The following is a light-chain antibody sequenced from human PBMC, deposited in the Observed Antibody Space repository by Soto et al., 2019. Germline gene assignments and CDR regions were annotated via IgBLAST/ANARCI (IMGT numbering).Light chain of an antibody. Sequence: QSALTQPASVSGSPGQSITISCTGTRSDVGGYNYVSWYQQHPGKAPQLMIYDVNNRPSGVSDRFSGSKSGNTASLTISGLQAEDEADYYCSSYTSSSTLVFGGGTKLTVL. J-gene: IGLJ3*02. CDR3: SSYTSSSTLV. V-gene: IGLV2-14*01. CDR1: RSDVGGYNY. CDR2: DVN.